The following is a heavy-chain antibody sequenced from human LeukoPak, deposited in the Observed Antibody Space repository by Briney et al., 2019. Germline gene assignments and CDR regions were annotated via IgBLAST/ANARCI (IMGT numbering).Heavy chain of an antibody. CDR3: ARIDCSGGSCYSFH. CDR2: ISSSSSYI. Sequence: GGSLRLSCAASGFTFSSNSMNWVRQAPGKGPEWVSSISSSSSYIYYADSVKGRFTISRDNAKNSLYLQMNSLRAEDTAVYYCARIDCSGGSCYSFHWGQGTLVTVSS. D-gene: IGHD2-15*01. CDR1: GFTFSSNS. V-gene: IGHV3-21*01. J-gene: IGHJ4*02.